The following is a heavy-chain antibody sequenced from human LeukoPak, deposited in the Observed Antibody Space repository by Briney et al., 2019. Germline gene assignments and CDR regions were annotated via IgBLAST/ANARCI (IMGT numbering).Heavy chain of an antibody. Sequence: GGSLRLSCAASGFTFSSYWMSWVRQAPGKGLEWVANIKQDGREKYYVDSVKGRFTISRDNAKNSLYLQMNSLRAEDTGVYYCARDSGSSVATTPTGYWGQGTLVTVSS. CDR3: ARDSGSSVATTPTGY. J-gene: IGHJ4*02. V-gene: IGHV3-7*01. CDR1: GFTFSSYW. D-gene: IGHD5-24*01. CDR2: IKQDGREK.